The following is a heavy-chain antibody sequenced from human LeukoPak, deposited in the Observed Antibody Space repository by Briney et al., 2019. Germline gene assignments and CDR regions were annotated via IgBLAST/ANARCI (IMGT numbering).Heavy chain of an antibody. CDR1: GFTFSSYA. J-gene: IGHJ5*02. CDR3: ARDPRDIVVVPAALTGVTWFDP. D-gene: IGHD2-2*01. CDR2: ISYDGSNK. Sequence: TGGSLRLSCVASGFTFSSYAMHWVRQAPGKGLEWVTVISYDGSNKYYADSVKGRFTISRDNSKNTLYLQMNSLRAEDTAVYYCARDPRDIVVVPAALTGVTWFDPWGQGTLVTVSS. V-gene: IGHV3-30-3*01.